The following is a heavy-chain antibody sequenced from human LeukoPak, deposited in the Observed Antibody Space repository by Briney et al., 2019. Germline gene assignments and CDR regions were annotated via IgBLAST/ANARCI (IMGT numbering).Heavy chain of an antibody. Sequence: GGSLRLSCGASGFTFSSYAMHWVRQAPGKGLEWVAVISYDGSNKYYADSVRGRFTISRDNSKNTLYLQMNSLRAEDTAVYYCARDPNYYGSGSYPHWFDPWGQGTLVTVSS. CDR1: GFTFSSYA. CDR3: ARDPNYYGSGSYPHWFDP. D-gene: IGHD3-10*01. V-gene: IGHV3-30*04. CDR2: ISYDGSNK. J-gene: IGHJ5*02.